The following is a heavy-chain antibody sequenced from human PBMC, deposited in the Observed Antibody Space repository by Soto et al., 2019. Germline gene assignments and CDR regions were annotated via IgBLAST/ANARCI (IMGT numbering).Heavy chain of an antibody. V-gene: IGHV1-58*02. CDR3: AATTWIQLSHYAMDV. D-gene: IGHD5-18*01. Sequence: SVKVSCKASGFTLTSSAMQWVRQARGQRLEWIGWIVVGSGHTNYAQKFQERVTITRDMSTSTAYMELRSLRSEDTAVYYCAATTWIQLSHYAMDVWGQGTTVPVS. CDR2: IVVGSGHT. J-gene: IGHJ6*02. CDR1: GFTLTSSA.